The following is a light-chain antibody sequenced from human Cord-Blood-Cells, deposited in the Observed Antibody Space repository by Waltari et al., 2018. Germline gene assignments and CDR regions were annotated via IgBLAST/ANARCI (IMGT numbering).Light chain of an antibody. V-gene: IGKV2-30*01. Sequence: DVVMTQSPLSLPVTLGQPASISCRSSQSLVYSDGNTSLNWLQQRPGQSPRRLIYKVSNRDSGVPDRFSGSGSGTDFTLKISRVEAEDVGVYYCMQGTHWPPITFGQGTRLEIK. J-gene: IGKJ5*01. CDR1: QSLVYSDGNTS. CDR3: MQGTHWPPIT. CDR2: KVS.